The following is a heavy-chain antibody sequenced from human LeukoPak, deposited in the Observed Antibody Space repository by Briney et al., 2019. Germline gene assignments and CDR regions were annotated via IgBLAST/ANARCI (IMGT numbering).Heavy chain of an antibody. CDR1: GFTFRTYW. CDR2: IDADGNTI. CDR3: AKDPEDTAMAGSY. Sequence: GGSLRLSCAASGFTFRTYWMHWVRQAPGEGLVWVSRIDADGNTINYADSVKGRFTISRDNAKNTLYLQMNSLRAEDTAVYYCAKDPEDTAMAGSYWGQGTLVTVSS. V-gene: IGHV3-74*01. J-gene: IGHJ4*02. D-gene: IGHD5-18*01.